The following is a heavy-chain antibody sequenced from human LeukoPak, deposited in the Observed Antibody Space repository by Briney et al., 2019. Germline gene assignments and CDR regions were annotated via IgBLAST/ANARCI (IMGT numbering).Heavy chain of an antibody. CDR3: AKDLGTVTTVTTYFDY. Sequence: GGSLRLSCAASGFTFSSYGMHWVRQAPGKRLEWVAFIRYDGSNKYYADSVKGRFTISRDDSKNTLYLQMNSLRAEDTAVYYCAKDLGTVTTVTTYFDYWGQGTLVTVSS. V-gene: IGHV3-30*02. D-gene: IGHD4-17*01. CDR1: GFTFSSYG. CDR2: IRYDGSNK. J-gene: IGHJ4*02.